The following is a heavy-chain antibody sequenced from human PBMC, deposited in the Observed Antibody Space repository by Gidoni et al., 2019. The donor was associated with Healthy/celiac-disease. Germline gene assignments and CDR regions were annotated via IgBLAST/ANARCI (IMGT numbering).Heavy chain of an antibody. D-gene: IGHD3-10*01. V-gene: IGHV3-64D*06. J-gene: IGHJ4*02. CDR2: ISRNGGST. Sequence: EVQLVESGGGLVQPGGSLRLSCSASGFTFSRYAVNWVRQAPGKGLEYVSAISRNGGSTYYADSVKGRFTISRDNSKNTLYLQMSSLRAEDTAVYYRGKGKLWFGGNYFDYWGQGTLVTVSS. CDR1: GFTFSRYA. CDR3: GKGKLWFGGNYFDY.